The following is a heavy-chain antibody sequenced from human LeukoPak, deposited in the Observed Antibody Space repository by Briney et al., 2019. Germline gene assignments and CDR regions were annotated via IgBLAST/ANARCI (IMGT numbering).Heavy chain of an antibody. CDR1: GGTFSSYA. CDR2: IIPIFGTA. J-gene: IGHJ4*02. Sequence: GASVKVSCKASGGTFSSYAISWVRQAPGQGLEWMGGIIPIFGTANYAQKFQGRVTITADESTSTAYMELSSLRSEDTAVYYCARDRSLGDYYDSSGHAGNDSYWGQGTLVTVSS. V-gene: IGHV1-69*13. CDR3: ARDRSLGDYYDSSGHAGNDSY. D-gene: IGHD3-22*01.